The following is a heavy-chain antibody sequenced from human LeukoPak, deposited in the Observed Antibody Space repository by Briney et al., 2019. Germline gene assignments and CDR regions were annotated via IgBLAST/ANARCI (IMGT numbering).Heavy chain of an antibody. D-gene: IGHD5-12*01. Sequence: GGSLRLSCAASGFIFSNYDMNWVRQAPGKGLEWVSFISSGGSTIFYADSVKGRFTISRDDAKNSLYVQMNNLRVEDTAVYYCARVENGDSDFDLWGRGTLVTVSS. CDR3: ARVENGDSDFDL. V-gene: IGHV3-48*01. CDR2: ISSGGSTI. J-gene: IGHJ2*01. CDR1: GFIFSNYD.